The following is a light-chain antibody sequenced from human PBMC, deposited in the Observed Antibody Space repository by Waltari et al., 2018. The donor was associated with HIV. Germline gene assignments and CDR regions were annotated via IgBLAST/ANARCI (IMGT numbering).Light chain of an antibody. J-gene: IGKJ4*01. CDR2: WAS. Sequence: DIVMTQSPDSLAVSLGARPTINCKSSQSVLYSSNNKNYLAWYQHKPGQPPKLLIYWASTRESGVPDRFSGSGSGRDFTLTISSLQAEDVAVYYCQQYYSPPLTFGGGTKVEIK. CDR3: QQYYSPPLT. CDR1: QSVLYSSNNKNY. V-gene: IGKV4-1*01.